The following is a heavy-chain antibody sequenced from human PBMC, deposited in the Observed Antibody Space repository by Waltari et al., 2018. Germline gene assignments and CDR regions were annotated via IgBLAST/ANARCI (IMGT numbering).Heavy chain of an antibody. Sequence: QVQLQESGPGLVKPSETLSLTCTVSGYSISSGYYWGWIRQPPGKGLEWIGSIYHSGSTYYNPSLKSRVTISVDTSKNQFSLKLSSVTAADTAVYYCARDRETTVTPEDWYFDLWGRGTLVTVSS. CDR3: ARDRETTVTPEDWYFDL. CDR1: GYSISSGYY. V-gene: IGHV4-38-2*02. J-gene: IGHJ2*01. D-gene: IGHD4-17*01. CDR2: IYHSGST.